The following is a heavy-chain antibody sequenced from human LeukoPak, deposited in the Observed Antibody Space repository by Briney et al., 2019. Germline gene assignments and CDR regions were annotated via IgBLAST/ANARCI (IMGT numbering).Heavy chain of an antibody. V-gene: IGHV3-7*01. CDR2: IKQDGSEK. Sequence: GGSLRLSCATSGFTFSDYWMNWVRQAPGKGLEWVANIKQDGSEKYYVDSVKGRFTISRDNAKNSLYLQMNSLRAEDTAVYYCAREGRYCSGGSCYGFYGMDVWGKGTTVTASS. CDR1: GFTFSDYW. CDR3: AREGRYCSGGSCYGFYGMDV. J-gene: IGHJ6*04. D-gene: IGHD2-15*01.